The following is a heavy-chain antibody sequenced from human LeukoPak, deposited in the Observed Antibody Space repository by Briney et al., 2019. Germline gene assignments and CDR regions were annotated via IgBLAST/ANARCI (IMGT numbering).Heavy chain of an antibody. CDR3: ARDSAYFDFWSGRYYYYGIDV. Sequence: GGSLRLSCAASGFTFSSYGMHWVRQAPGKGLEWVAVIWYDGSNKYYADSVKGRFTISRDNSKNTLYLQMNSLRAEDTAVYYCARDSAYFDFWSGRYYYYGIDVWGQGTTVTVSS. D-gene: IGHD3-3*01. CDR2: IWYDGSNK. CDR1: GFTFSSYG. J-gene: IGHJ6*02. V-gene: IGHV3-33*01.